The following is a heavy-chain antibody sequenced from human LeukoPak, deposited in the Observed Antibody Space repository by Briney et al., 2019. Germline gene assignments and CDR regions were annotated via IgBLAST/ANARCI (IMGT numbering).Heavy chain of an antibody. CDR3: ASSHLSVALFDY. V-gene: IGHV4-59*01. CDR2: IYYSGST. CDR1: GGSISSYY. J-gene: IGHJ4*02. Sequence: SETLSLTCTVSGGSISSYYWSWIRQPPGKGLEWIGYIYYSGSTNYNPPLKSRVTISVDTSKNQFSLKLSSVTAADTAVYYCASSHLSVALFDYWGQGTLVTVSS. D-gene: IGHD2-15*01.